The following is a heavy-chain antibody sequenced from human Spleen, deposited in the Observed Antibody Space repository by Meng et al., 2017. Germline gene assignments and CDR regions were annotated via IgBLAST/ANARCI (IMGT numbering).Heavy chain of an antibody. J-gene: IGHJ4*02. CDR2: SYHRGST. Sequence: QVQLQESGPGLVKPSQTLSLTCAVSGCPINRRNWGSWVRQPPGKGLEWIGESYHRGSTNYNPSLNSRVTISVDTSKNQFSLKLSSVTAADTAVYYSARRNVLPDYWGQGTLVTVSS. CDR1: GCPINRRNW. D-gene: IGHD3-16*01. V-gene: IGHV4-4*02. CDR3: ARRNVLPDY.